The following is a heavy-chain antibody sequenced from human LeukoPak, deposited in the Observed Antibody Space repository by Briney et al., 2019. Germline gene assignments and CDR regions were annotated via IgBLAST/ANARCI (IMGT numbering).Heavy chain of an antibody. J-gene: IGHJ4*02. CDR3: ARGSYDFWSGYLDY. D-gene: IGHD3-3*01. V-gene: IGHV3-23*01. Sequence: QPGGSLRLSCAASGFTFSSYAMSWVRQAPGKGLEWVSAISGSGGSTYYADSVKGRFTISRDNSKNTLYLQMNSLRAEDTAVYYCARGSYDFWSGYLDYWGQGTLVTVSS. CDR2: ISGSGGST. CDR1: GFTFSSYA.